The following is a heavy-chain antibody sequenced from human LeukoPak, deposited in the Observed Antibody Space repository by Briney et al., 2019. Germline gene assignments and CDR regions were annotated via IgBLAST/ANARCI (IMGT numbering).Heavy chain of an antibody. V-gene: IGHV1-2*02. CDR3: XXXXSXSSSWTPNYYYYGMDV. J-gene: IGHJ6*02. D-gene: IGHD6-13*01. CDR2: INPNSGGT. Sequence: ASVKVSCKASGYTFTGYYMHWVRQAPGQGLEWMGWINPNSGGTNYAQKFQGRVTMTRDTSTSTVYMELSSLRSEDTAVYYCXXXXSXSSSWTPNYYYYGMDVWGQGTTVTVSS. CDR1: GYTFTGYY.